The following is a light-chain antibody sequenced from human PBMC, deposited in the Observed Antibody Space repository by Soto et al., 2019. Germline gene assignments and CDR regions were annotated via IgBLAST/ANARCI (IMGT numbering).Light chain of an antibody. V-gene: IGLV2-14*01. CDR2: EVS. Sequence: SALTQPASVSGSPGQSITISCTGTSSDVGGYNYVSWYQQHPGKAPKLMIYEVSNRPSGVSNRFSGSKSGNTASLTISGLQAEDEAEYYCCSYVGATTYVFGSGTKVTVL. CDR3: CSYVGATTYV. CDR1: SSDVGGYNY. J-gene: IGLJ1*01.